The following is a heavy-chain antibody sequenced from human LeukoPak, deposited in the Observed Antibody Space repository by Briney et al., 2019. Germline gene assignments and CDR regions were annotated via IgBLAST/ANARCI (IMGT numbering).Heavy chain of an antibody. V-gene: IGHV3-66*01. D-gene: IGHD5-18*01. CDR3: ARVGHVDTAMVGY. J-gene: IGHJ4*02. CDR1: GFTFSSYA. CDR2: IYSGGST. Sequence: GGSLRLSCAASGFTFSSYAMSWVRQAPGKGLEWVSVIYSGGSTYYADSVKGRFTISRDNSKNTLYLQMNSLRAEDTAVYYCARVGHVDTAMVGYWGQGTLVTVSS.